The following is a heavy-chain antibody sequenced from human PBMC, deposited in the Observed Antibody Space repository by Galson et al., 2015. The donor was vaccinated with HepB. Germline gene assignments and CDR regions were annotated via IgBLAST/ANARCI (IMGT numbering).Heavy chain of an antibody. Sequence: LVKPTQTLTLTCTFSGFSLSTSGKHVSWIRQPPGKGLEWTGSIYYSGSTYYNPSLKSRVTISVDTSKNQFSLKLHSVTATDTAVYYCARQSVGRTIVQNWGQGTLVTVSS. J-gene: IGHJ4*02. D-gene: IGHD4/OR15-4a*01. CDR1: GFSLSTSGKH. CDR3: ARQSVGRTIVQN. V-gene: IGHV4-39*01. CDR2: IYYSGST.